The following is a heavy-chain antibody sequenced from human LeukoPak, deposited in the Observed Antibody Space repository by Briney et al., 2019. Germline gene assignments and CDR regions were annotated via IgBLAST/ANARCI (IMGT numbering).Heavy chain of an antibody. CDR1: GFPFSSYG. CDR2: ISSSSSYI. V-gene: IGHV3-21*01. Sequence: PGGSLRLSCVASGFPFSSYGMHWVRQAPGKGLEWVSSISSSSSYIYYADSVKGRFTISRDNAKNSLYLQMNSLRAEDTAVYYCARGIAVAGNLNWSQLRLNNWFDPWGQGTLVTVSS. CDR3: ARGIAVAGNLNWSQLRLNNWFDP. D-gene: IGHD6-19*01. J-gene: IGHJ5*02.